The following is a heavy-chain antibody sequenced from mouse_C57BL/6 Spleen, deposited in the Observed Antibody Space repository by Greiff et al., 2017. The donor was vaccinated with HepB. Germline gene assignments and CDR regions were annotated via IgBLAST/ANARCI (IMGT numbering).Heavy chain of an antibody. V-gene: IGHV1-31*01. D-gene: IGHD2-5*01. J-gene: IGHJ4*01. CDR2: IYPYNGVS. Sequence: DVQLQESGPELVKPGASVKISCKASGYSFTGYYMHWVKQSHGNILDWIGYIYPYNGVSSYNQKFKGKATLTVDKSSSTAYMELRSLTSEDSAVYYCARGDYYSNYDYAMDYWGQGTSVTVSS. CDR1: GYSFTGYY. CDR3: ARGDYYSNYDYAMDY.